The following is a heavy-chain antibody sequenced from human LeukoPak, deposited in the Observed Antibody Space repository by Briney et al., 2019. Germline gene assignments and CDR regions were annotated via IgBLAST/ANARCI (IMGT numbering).Heavy chain of an antibody. J-gene: IGHJ2*01. V-gene: IGHV3-33*06. CDR1: GFSFSDYG. CDR3: VKGFNWYFDL. Sequence: GGSLRLSCAASGFSFSDYGVHWVRQAPGKGLEWVAVIWYDGSIKYYRGSVKGRFTISRDNSRNTVYLQMNNLRAEDTAVYYCVKGFNWYFDLWGRGTLVTVSS. CDR2: IWYDGSIK.